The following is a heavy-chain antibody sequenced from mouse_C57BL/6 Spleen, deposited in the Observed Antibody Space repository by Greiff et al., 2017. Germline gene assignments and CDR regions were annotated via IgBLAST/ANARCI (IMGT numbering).Heavy chain of an antibody. CDR2: INPYNGDT. Sequence: VQLQQSGPELVKPGDSVKISCKASGYSFTGYFMNWVMQSHGKSLEWIGRINPYNGDTFYNQKFKGKATLTVDKSSSTAHMELRSLTSEDSAVYYCARWAYYDYAMDYWGQGTSVTVSS. CDR3: ARWAYYDYAMDY. V-gene: IGHV1-20*01. CDR1: GYSFTGYF. D-gene: IGHD1-1*01. J-gene: IGHJ4*01.